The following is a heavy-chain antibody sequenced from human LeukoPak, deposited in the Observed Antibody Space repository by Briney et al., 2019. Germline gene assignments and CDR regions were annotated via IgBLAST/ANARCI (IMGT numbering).Heavy chain of an antibody. CDR2: INSSGCST. V-gene: IGHV1-46*01. J-gene: IGHJ4*02. D-gene: IGHD1-26*01. CDR3: ARDGGIVGATYIGY. Sequence: IINSSGCSTIYAQKFQGRVTINRDKSKSRVYMELSSLRSEDTAVYYCARDGGIVGATYIGYWGQGTLVTVSS.